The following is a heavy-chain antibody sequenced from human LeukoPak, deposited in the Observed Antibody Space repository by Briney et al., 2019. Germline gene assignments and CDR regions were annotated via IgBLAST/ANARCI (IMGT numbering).Heavy chain of an antibody. Sequence: GGSLRLSCAASGFTFSSYGMHWVRQAPGKGLEWVAVIWYDGSNKYYADSVKGRFTISRDNSKNTLYLQMNSLRAEDTAVYYCAKRIAAATYYYYGMDVWGQGTTVTVSS. D-gene: IGHD6-13*01. CDR3: AKRIAAATYYYYGMDV. J-gene: IGHJ6*02. CDR1: GFTFSSYG. V-gene: IGHV3-33*06. CDR2: IWYDGSNK.